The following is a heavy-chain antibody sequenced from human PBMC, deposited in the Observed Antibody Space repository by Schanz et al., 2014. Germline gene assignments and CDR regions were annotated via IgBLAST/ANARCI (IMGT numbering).Heavy chain of an antibody. D-gene: IGHD3-16*02. CDR3: TRSYYDFSWGSYRFRAFDI. CDR2: TNGDGTNA. J-gene: IGHJ3*02. Sequence: EVQLLESGGGLVRPGGSLRLSCAASGFTFSNYAMSWVRQAPGKGLEWVSCTNGDGTNAKYADSVKGRFTISRDNAKKTLSLQMISLRAEDTAIYFCTRSYYDFSWGSYRFRAFDIWGQGTTVIVSS. CDR1: GFTFSNYA. V-gene: IGHV3-23*01.